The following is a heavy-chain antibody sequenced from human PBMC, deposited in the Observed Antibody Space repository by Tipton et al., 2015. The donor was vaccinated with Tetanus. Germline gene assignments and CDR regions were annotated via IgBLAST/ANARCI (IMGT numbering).Heavy chain of an antibody. CDR3: EAQRTSEDF. J-gene: IGHJ4*02. D-gene: IGHD1-14*01. Sequence: SLRLSCVASGFTFSHFAVSWVRRALGRGLEWVSSLSHDGGNINYADFARGRFTISRDNSKNTLFLQMDDLRAEDTAIYYCEAQRTSEDFWGQGTLVTASS. V-gene: IGHV3-23*01. CDR2: LSHDGGNI. CDR1: GFTFSHFA.